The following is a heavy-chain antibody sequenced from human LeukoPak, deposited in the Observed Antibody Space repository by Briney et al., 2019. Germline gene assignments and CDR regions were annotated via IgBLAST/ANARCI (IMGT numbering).Heavy chain of an antibody. CDR3: ATGGRRIKYSSGWTAWDY. CDR2: FDPEDGET. J-gene: IGHJ4*02. V-gene: IGHV1-24*01. Sequence: ASVKVSCKVSGYTLTELSMHWVRQAPRKGLEWMGGFDPEDGETIYAQKFQGRVTMTEDTSTDTAYMELSSLRSEDTAVYYCATGGRRIKYSSGWTAWDYWGQGTLVTVSS. D-gene: IGHD6-19*01. CDR1: GYTLTELS.